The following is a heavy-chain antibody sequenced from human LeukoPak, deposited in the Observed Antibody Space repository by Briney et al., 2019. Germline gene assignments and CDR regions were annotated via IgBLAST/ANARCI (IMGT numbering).Heavy chain of an antibody. CDR2: MYNSGST. CDR1: GGSISSYY. J-gene: IGHJ5*02. V-gene: IGHV4-59*01. D-gene: IGHD4-17*01. CDR3: ARVPHFGDYGWFDP. Sequence: SETLSLTCTVSGGSISSYYWSWIRQPPGKGLEWIGYMYNSGSTNYNPSLKSRVTISIDTSKNQFSLKLSSVTAADTAAYYCARVPHFGDYGWFDPWGQGTLVTVSS.